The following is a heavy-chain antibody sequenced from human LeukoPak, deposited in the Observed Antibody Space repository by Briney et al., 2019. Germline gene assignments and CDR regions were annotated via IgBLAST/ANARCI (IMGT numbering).Heavy chain of an antibody. CDR1: GFSLSSSF. CDR2: VYRDVST. CDR3: AREVYDSGGYYHCLDV. D-gene: IGHD3-22*01. Sequence: GGSLRLSCVASGFSLSSSFMSWARQSPGRGLEWGSGVYRDVSTYYADCVKRRFTLSIDNPKNTLSLQMGSLRTQDTAVHHCAREVYDSGGYYHCLDVWGLGTTVTVSS. J-gene: IGHJ6*02. V-gene: IGHV3-66*01.